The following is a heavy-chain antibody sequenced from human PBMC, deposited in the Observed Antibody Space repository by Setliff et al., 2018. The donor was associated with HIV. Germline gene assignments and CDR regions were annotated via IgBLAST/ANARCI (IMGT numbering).Heavy chain of an antibody. D-gene: IGHD2-2*01. CDR1: GGSSSSRSYY. V-gene: IGHV4-39*07. J-gene: IGHJ5*02. Sequence: LETLSLTCTVSGGSSSSRSYYWGWIRQPPGKGLEWIGSIYSSGSTYYNPSLKSRVTISVDTSKNQFSLKLSSVTAADTAVYYCARGLTWPSSSNSHVGHNQFDPWGQGTLVTVSS. CDR3: ARGLTWPSSSNSHVGHNQFDP. CDR2: IYSSGST.